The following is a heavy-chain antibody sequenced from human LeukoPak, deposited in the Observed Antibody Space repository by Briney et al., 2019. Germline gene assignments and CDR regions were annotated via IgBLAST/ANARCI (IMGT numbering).Heavy chain of an antibody. D-gene: IGHD3-16*02. CDR1: GYTFTDYY. V-gene: IGHV1-2*02. CDR2: INPNSGGT. J-gene: IGHJ4*02. CDR3: ARGSVVMTVPDPYGY. Sequence: ASVKVSCKASGYTFTDYYMHWVRQAPGQGLEWMGWINPNSGGTKYAQKFQGRVTMTRDTSVSTAYMDLSSLRSDDTAVYYCARGSVVMTVPDPYGYWGQGTLLTVSS.